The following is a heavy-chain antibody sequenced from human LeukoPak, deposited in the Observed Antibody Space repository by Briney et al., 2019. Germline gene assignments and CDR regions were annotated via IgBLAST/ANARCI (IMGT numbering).Heavy chain of an antibody. CDR2: IYSGGST. CDR3: ARATTAMAPYYYQGMDV. J-gene: IGHJ6*02. Sequence: SGGSLRLSCAASGFTVSSNYKSWGRQAPGKGLEWVSIIYSGGSTYYADSVKGRFTISGHNSRNTVYLQMDSLRGEDTAVYYCARATTAMAPYYYQGMDVWGQGTTVTVSS. V-gene: IGHV3-53*04. D-gene: IGHD5-18*01. CDR1: GFTVSSNY.